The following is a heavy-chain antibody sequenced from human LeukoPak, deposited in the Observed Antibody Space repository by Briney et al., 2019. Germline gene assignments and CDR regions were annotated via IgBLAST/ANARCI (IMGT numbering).Heavy chain of an antibody. Sequence: GGSLRLSCAASGFTFSNAWMTWVRQAPGKGLEWVGRIKSNSDGGTADYAAPVKGRFTISRDDSKNTLYLQMNSLKTEDTAVYYCTTYSGLGNWSDPWAQGTLVTVS. J-gene: IGHJ5*02. D-gene: IGHD2-21*01. CDR3: TTYSGLGNWSDP. CDR2: IKSNSDGGTA. V-gene: IGHV3-15*01. CDR1: GFTFSNAW.